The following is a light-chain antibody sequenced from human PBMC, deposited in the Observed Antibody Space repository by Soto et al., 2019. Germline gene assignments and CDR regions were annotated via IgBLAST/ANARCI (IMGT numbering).Light chain of an antibody. V-gene: IGKV3D-15*01. Sequence: EVVMTQSPVTLSVSPGERATLSCRASQSVSNNLAWYQQKPGQAPRLLIYGASSRATGSPARFSGSVSGTDFTLTISSLQSEDFGSYFCQQYNYWPRTFGQGTTVE. CDR2: GAS. CDR3: QQYNYWPRT. J-gene: IGKJ1*01. CDR1: QSVSNN.